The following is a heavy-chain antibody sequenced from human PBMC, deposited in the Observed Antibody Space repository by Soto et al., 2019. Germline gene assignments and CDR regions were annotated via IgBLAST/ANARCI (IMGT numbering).Heavy chain of an antibody. CDR2: TRHDGSNT. V-gene: IGHV3-33*01. Sequence: PGGSLRLSCAASGFTFSDYGMHWVRQAPGKGLEWVAVTRHDGSNTYYADSVRGRFTISRDNSNKMLYLQMNSLRAEDTAVYYCARDGVGTTTYFGYYDYWGQGTLVTVS. CDR3: ARDGVGTTTYFGYYDY. D-gene: IGHD1-26*01. J-gene: IGHJ4*02. CDR1: GFTFSDYG.